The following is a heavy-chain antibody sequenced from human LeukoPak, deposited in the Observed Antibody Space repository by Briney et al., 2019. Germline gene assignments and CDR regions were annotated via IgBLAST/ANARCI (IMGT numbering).Heavy chain of an antibody. D-gene: IGHD4-17*01. CDR3: ARDRSTTAVDY. CDR2: IWYDGGNK. CDR1: GFTFSSYG. Sequence: PGGSLRLSCAASGFTFSSYGMHWVRQAPGRGLEWVAVIWYDGGNKYYADSVKGRFTISRDNSKNTLYLQINGLRAEDTAVYYCARDRSTTAVDYWGQGTLVTVSS. V-gene: IGHV3-33*01. J-gene: IGHJ4*02.